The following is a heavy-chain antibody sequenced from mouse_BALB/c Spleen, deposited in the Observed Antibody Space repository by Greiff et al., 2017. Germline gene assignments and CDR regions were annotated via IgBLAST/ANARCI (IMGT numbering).Heavy chain of an antibody. V-gene: IGHV1-14*01. D-gene: IGHD2-1*01. Sequence: EVQLLQSGPGLVKPGASGKLSCKASGYTFTSYVMHWVKQKPGQGLEWIGYINPYNDGTKYTEKFKGKATLTSDKSSSTDYMELSSLSSEDSAFYYCAMGYYGNYVDYWGQGTTLTVSS. CDR3: AMGYYGNYVDY. CDR2: INPYNDGT. CDR1: GYTFTSYV. J-gene: IGHJ2*01.